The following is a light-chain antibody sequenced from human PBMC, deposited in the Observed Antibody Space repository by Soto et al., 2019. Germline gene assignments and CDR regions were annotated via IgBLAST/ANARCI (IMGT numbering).Light chain of an antibody. J-gene: IGKJ4*01. V-gene: IGKV1-5*03. CDR3: QQYDSYPYT. Sequence: DIQMTQSPSTLSASVGDRVTITCRASQSISKWLAWYQQKPGKGPQFLMNEATTLGSGVPSRFSGSASATEFTLTISGLQPDDCATYYLQQYDSYPYTFGGGTQVDIK. CDR2: EAT. CDR1: QSISKW.